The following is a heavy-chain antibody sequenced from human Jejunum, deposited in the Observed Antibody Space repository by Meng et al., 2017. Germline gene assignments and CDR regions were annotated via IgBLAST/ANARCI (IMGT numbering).Heavy chain of an antibody. Sequence: VPLRESGPGLVKPSQPLSLTCTVSGDSTSSGEYFWSWIRQPPGKGLEWIGYMDYRGSTFYNPSLKSRVTISVDTSKNQFSLKLSSVTAADTAVYFCARGELLWDYWGQGTLVTVSS. V-gene: IGHV4-30-4*01. CDR1: GDSTSSGEYF. CDR3: ARGELLWDY. CDR2: MDYRGST. D-gene: IGHD2-2*01. J-gene: IGHJ4*02.